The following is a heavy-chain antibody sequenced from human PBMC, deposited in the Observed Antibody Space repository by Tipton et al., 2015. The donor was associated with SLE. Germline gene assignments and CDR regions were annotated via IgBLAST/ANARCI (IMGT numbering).Heavy chain of an antibody. V-gene: IGHV1-8*01. Sequence: QSGAEVKKPGASVKVSCKASGYTFTSFDINWVRQATGQGLEWMGWMNPNSGNTAYAQKFQGRVTMTRDTSISTAYMELSSLRPEGTGVYYCARAPPRWGFDYWGPGTPVTVSP. D-gene: IGHD4-23*01. CDR3: ARAPPRWGFDY. CDR2: MNPNSGNT. CDR1: GYTFTSFD. J-gene: IGHJ4*02.